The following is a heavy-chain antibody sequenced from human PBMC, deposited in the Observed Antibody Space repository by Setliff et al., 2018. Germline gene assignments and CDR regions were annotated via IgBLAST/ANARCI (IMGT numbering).Heavy chain of an antibody. CDR3: ARQGVVTAIVSSPLDY. V-gene: IGHV4-39*01. Sequence: SETLSLTCTVSGGSISSSSYYWGWIRQPPGKGLEWIGSIYYSGSTYYNPSLKSRFTISVDTSKNQFSLKLSSVTAADTAVYYCARQGVVTAIVSSPLDYWGQGTLVTVSS. CDR2: IYYSGST. J-gene: IGHJ4*02. CDR1: GGSISSSSYY. D-gene: IGHD2-21*02.